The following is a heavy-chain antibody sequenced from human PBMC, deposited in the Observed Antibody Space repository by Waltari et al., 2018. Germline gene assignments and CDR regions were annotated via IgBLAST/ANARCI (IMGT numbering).Heavy chain of an antibody. V-gene: IGHV4-39*07. J-gene: IGHJ6*03. CDR1: GGSISSSSYY. CDR3: ARALYCSSTSCYHMDV. D-gene: IGHD2-2*01. Sequence: QLQLQESGPGLVKPSETLSLTCTVSGGSISSSSYYWGWIRQPPGKGLEWIGSIYYNGSTYYNPSLNSRVTISVDTSKNQFSLKLSSVTAADTAVYYCARALYCSSTSCYHMDVWGKGTTVTISS. CDR2: IYYNGST.